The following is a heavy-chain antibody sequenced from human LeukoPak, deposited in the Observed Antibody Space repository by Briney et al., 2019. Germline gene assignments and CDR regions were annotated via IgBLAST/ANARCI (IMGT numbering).Heavy chain of an antibody. D-gene: IGHD3-9*01. Sequence: SETLSLTCTVSGGSISTNRYNWAWIRQSPGKGLEWIGSIFHRGTTHYNPSLKSRVTLSLDTSNNHFSLTLTSVTAADTAIYSCACEILHDSLPGHYKTEHFQHGGQGPLVPVSS. J-gene: IGHJ1*01. CDR1: GGSISTNRYN. CDR2: IFHRGTT. V-gene: IGHV4-39*02. CDR3: ACEILHDSLPGHYKTEHFQH.